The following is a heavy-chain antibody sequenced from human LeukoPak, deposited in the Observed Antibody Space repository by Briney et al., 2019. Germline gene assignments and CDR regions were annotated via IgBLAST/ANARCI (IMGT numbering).Heavy chain of an antibody. Sequence: PGGSLRLSCAASGFTFSSYWMNWVRQAPGKGLEWVASIKQDGSEKYYVDFLKGRFTISRDNSKNTLYLQMNSLRAEDTAVYYCATFGHYDFWSGHHLDRNYWGQGTLVTVSS. CDR2: IKQDGSEK. V-gene: IGHV3-7*03. D-gene: IGHD3-3*01. J-gene: IGHJ4*02. CDR3: ATFGHYDFWSGHHLDRNY. CDR1: GFTFSSYW.